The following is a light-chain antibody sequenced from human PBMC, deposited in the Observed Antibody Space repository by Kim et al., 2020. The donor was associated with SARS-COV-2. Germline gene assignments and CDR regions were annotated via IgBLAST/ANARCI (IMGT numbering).Light chain of an antibody. J-gene: IGKJ1*01. CDR2: AAS. Sequence: DLQMTQSPSSLSASVGDRVTITCRASQGIGNFLAWYQQKSGKVPKLLIYAASTLQPGVPSRFSGSGSGTVFTLTISSLQPEDVAAYYCKVYGYNSDPWSFGQGTKVDIK. V-gene: IGKV1-27*01. CDR1: QGIGNF. CDR3: KVYGYNSDPWS.